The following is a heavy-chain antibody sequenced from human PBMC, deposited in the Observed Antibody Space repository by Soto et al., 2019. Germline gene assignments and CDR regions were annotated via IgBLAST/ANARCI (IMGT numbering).Heavy chain of an antibody. CDR3: AGGSFSYYFDY. D-gene: IGHD3-3*01. J-gene: IGHJ4*02. CDR2: IYYSGST. CDR1: VGSIISGDYY. Sequence: SETLSLTCTFSVGSIISGDYYWSWIRQPPGKGLEWIGYIYYSGSTYYNPSLKSRVTISVDTSKNQFSLKLSSVTAADTAVYYCAGGSFSYYFDYWGQGTLVTVSS. V-gene: IGHV4-30-4*01.